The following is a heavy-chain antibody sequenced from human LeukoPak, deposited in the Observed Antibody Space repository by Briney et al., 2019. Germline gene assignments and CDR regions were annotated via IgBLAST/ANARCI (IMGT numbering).Heavy chain of an antibody. V-gene: IGHV3-48*01. CDR2: IISSSIAI. CDR3: ASTVPLEAFDI. Sequence: GGSLRLSCVASRFTLSSYSMNCVRQALAKGLECGSYIISSSIAIYYADSVRGGFTLSIDNAKNSLYLQTNSLRAEDTAVYYCASTVPLEAFDIWGQGTMVTVSS. D-gene: IGHD4-17*01. CDR1: RFTLSSYS. J-gene: IGHJ3*02.